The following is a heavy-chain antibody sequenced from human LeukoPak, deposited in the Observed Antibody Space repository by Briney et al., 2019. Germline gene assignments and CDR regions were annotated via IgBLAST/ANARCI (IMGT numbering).Heavy chain of an antibody. Sequence: ASVTVSFKAAGGAFSSYAFSWVRQAPGQGLEWMGGLIPMFRTPNYAQKFLGRVTITTDESTSTAYMELTSLGADDTAVYYCARDSTGTTWQLDYWGQGTLVTVSS. CDR3: ARDSTGTTWQLDY. D-gene: IGHD1-1*01. J-gene: IGHJ4*02. CDR2: LIPMFRTP. CDR1: GGAFSSYA. V-gene: IGHV1-69*05.